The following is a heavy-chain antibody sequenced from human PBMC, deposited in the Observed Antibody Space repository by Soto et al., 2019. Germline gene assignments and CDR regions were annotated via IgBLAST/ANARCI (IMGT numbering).Heavy chain of an antibody. Sequence: QVQLVESGGGVVQPGTSLRLSCAASGFTFSNYGMHWVRQAPGKGLEWVALIWYDGSNKNYADSVKGRFTISRDNSRKTLFLQKNRLGAEDTAAYYWARIKSTIWAEGEDYWGQGTLVTVSS. CDR3: ARIKSTIWAEGEDY. CDR2: IWYDGSNK. J-gene: IGHJ4*02. CDR1: GFTFSNYG. V-gene: IGHV3-33*01. D-gene: IGHD3-16*01.